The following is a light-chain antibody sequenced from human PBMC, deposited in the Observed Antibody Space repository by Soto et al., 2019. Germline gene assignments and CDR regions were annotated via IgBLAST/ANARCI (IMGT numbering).Light chain of an antibody. CDR1: QSISSW. CDR2: DAS. V-gene: IGKV1-5*01. J-gene: IGKJ1*01. Sequence: DIQMTQSPSTMSASVVARVTITCRASQSISSWLAWYQQKPGKAPKLLIYDASSLESGVPSRFSGSGSGTEFTLTISSLQPDDFATYYCQQYNSYSPTFGQGTMVDIK. CDR3: QQYNSYSPT.